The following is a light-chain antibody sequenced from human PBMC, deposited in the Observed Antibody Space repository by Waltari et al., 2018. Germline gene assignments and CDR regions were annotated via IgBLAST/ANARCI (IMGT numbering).Light chain of an antibody. CDR3: QQYYSTPWT. V-gene: IGKV4-1*01. CDR1: QSVLYSSNNKNY. CDR2: WAS. J-gene: IGKJ2*01. Sequence: DIVMTQSPDSLAVSLGERATINCKTSQSVLYSSNNKNYLVWYQQKPGKPPKLLIYWASTRESGVPDRFSGSGSGTDFTLTISSLQAEDVAVYYCQQYYSTPWTFGQGTKLEIK.